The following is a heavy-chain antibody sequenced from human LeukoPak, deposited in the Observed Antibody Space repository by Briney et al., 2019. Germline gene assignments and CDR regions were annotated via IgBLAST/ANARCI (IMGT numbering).Heavy chain of an antibody. CDR2: IIPIFGIA. CDR3: ARDLGYYDSSAWVHYYYYGMDV. J-gene: IGHJ6*02. V-gene: IGHV1-69*04. Sequence: SVKVSCKASGGTLSSYAISWVRQAPGQGLEWMGRIIPIFGIANYAQKFQGRVTINADKSTSTAYMELSSLRSEDTAMYYCARDLGYYDSSAWVHYYYYGMDVWGQGTTVTVSS. CDR1: GGTLSSYA. D-gene: IGHD3-22*01.